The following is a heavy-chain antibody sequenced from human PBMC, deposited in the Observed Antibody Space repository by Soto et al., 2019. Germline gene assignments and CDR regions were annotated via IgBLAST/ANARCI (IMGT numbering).Heavy chain of an antibody. Sequence: ASVKVSCKASGYTFTSYGISWVRQAPGQGLEWMGWISAYNGNTNYAQKLQGRVTMTTDTSTSTAYMELRSLRSDDTAVYYCARDLNIGYSYGPGVGYWGQGTLVTVSS. CDR1: GYTFTSYG. CDR3: ARDLNIGYSYGPGVGY. CDR2: ISAYNGNT. J-gene: IGHJ4*02. D-gene: IGHD5-18*01. V-gene: IGHV1-18*01.